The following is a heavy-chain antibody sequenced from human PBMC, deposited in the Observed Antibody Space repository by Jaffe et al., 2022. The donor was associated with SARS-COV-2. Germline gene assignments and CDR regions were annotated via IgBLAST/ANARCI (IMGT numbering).Heavy chain of an antibody. CDR3: ASSRPYCSGGSCYSRHNWYFDL. CDR2: ISGSGGST. D-gene: IGHD2-15*01. J-gene: IGHJ2*01. Sequence: EVQLLESGGGLVQPGGSLRLSCAASGFTFSSYAMSWVRQAPGKGLEWVSAISGSGGSTYYADSVKGRFTISRDNSKNTLYLQMNSLRAEDTAVYYCASSRPYCSGGSCYSRHNWYFDLWGRGTLVTVSS. CDR1: GFTFSSYA. V-gene: IGHV3-23*01.